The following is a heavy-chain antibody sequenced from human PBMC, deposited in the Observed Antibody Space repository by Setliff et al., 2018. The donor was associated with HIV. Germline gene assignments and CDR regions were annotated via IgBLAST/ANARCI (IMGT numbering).Heavy chain of an antibody. V-gene: IGHV1-2*02. Sequence: ASVKVSCKASGYTFTGYYMHWVRQAPGQGLEWMGWINPNSGGTNYAQKFQGRVTMTRDTSISTAYMELSRLRSDDTAVYYCARTGYSSGWYYYYGMDVWGQGTTVTVSS. CDR1: GYTFTGYY. D-gene: IGHD6-19*01. CDR3: ARTGYSSGWYYYYGMDV. CDR2: INPNSGGT. J-gene: IGHJ6*02.